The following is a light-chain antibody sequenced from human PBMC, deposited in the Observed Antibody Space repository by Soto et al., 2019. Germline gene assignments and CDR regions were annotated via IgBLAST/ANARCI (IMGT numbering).Light chain of an antibody. V-gene: IGKV1-27*01. Sequence: DIQMTQYPPSLSASVGDKVTITCRASQGISNYFAWYQQKPGKVPNLLIYGASTLQSGVPSRFIGSGSGTDFTLTITTLQPEEVATYYCQKYDFAPLTFGVGTKVEIK. CDR3: QKYDFAPLT. CDR1: QGISNY. CDR2: GAS. J-gene: IGKJ4*01.